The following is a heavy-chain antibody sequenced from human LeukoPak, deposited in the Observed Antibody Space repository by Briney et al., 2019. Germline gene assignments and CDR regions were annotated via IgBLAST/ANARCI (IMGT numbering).Heavy chain of an antibody. CDR3: ARAGNSPFYYYYYMDV. J-gene: IGHJ6*03. V-gene: IGHV1-2*02. CDR1: GYTFTGYY. Sequence: ASVKVSRKASGYTFTGYYMHWVRQAPGQGLEWMGWINPNSGGTNYAQKFQGRVTMTRDTSISTAYMELSRLRSDDTAVYYCARAGNSPFYYYYYMDVWGKGTTVTVSS. CDR2: INPNSGGT. D-gene: IGHD4-23*01.